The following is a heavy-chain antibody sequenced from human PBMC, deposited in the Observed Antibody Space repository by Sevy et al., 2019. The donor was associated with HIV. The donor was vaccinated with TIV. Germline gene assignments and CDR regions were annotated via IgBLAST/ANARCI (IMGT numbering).Heavy chain of an antibody. J-gene: IGHJ3*02. CDR2: IPYDRSNK. CDR3: AKESLSSGSLGMDAFDI. Sequence: GESLKISCAASGFTFSSYGMHWVRQAPGKGLEWVAFIPYDRSNKYYADSVKGRFTISRDNSKNKLYLQMNSLRAEDTAVYYCAKESLSSGSLGMDAFDIWGQGTMVTVSS. V-gene: IGHV3-30*02. CDR1: GFTFSSYG. D-gene: IGHD1-26*01.